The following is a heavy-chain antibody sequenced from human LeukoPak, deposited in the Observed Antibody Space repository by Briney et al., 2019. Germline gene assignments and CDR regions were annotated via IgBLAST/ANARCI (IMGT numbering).Heavy chain of an antibody. CDR1: GYTFTDYN. Sequence: ASVKVSCKASGYTFTDYNINWVRQAPGQGLEWMGWITPNGGGATFSQKFQGRVSMTRDTSISTAYMELGRLTSDDTAVYYCAREYGSGTYFGYWGQGTLVTVPS. D-gene: IGHD3-10*01. CDR3: AREYGSGTYFGY. V-gene: IGHV1-2*02. J-gene: IGHJ4*02. CDR2: ITPNGGGA.